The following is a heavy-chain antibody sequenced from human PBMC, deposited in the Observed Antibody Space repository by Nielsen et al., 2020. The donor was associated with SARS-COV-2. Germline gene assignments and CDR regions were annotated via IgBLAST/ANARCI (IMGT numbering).Heavy chain of an antibody. J-gene: IGHJ5*02. CDR3: ARDSLWFGELSGNWFDP. D-gene: IGHD3-10*01. CDR2: IYYSGST. V-gene: IGHV4-31*03. Sequence: SETLSLTCTVSGGSISSGGYYWSWIRQHPGKGLEWIGYIYYSGSTYYNPSLKSRVTISVDTSKNQFSLKLSSVTAADTAVYYCARDSLWFGELSGNWFDPWGQGTLVTVSS. CDR1: GGSISSGGYY.